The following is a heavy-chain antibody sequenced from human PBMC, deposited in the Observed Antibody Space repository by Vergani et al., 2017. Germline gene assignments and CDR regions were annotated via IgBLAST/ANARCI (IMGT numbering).Heavy chain of an antibody. Sequence: EVQLVQSGAEVKKPGESLRISCKGSGYSFTSYWISWVRQMPGKGLEWMGRIDPSDSYTNYSPSFQGHVTISADKSISPAYLQWSSLKASDTAMYYCARQRGGGSSLSADWFDPWGQGTLVTVSS. J-gene: IGHJ5*02. D-gene: IGHD1-26*01. CDR1: GYSFTSYW. CDR2: IDPSDSYT. V-gene: IGHV5-10-1*01. CDR3: ARQRGGGSSLSADWFDP.